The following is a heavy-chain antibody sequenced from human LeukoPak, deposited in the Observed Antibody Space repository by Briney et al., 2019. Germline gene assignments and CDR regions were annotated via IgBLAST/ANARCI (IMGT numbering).Heavy chain of an antibody. J-gene: IGHJ4*02. CDR2: ISWNSGSI. CDR1: GFTFDDYA. V-gene: IGHV3-9*01. Sequence: GGSLRLSCAASGFTFDDYAMHWVRQAPGKGLEWVSGISWNSGSIGYADSVKGRFTISRDNGKNSLYLQMNSLRAEDTAVYYCARDFLEDTQWGQGTLVTVSS. CDR3: ARDFLEDTQ. D-gene: IGHD2-15*01.